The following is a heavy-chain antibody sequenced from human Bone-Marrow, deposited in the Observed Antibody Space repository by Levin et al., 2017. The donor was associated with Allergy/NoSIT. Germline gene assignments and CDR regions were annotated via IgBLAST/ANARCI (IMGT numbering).Heavy chain of an antibody. CDR1: GFTFDDYA. Sequence: PGGSLRLSCAASGFTFDDYAMHWVRQAPGKGLEWVSGISWNSGSIGYADSVKGRFTISRDNAKNSLYLQMNSLRAEDTALYYCAKDTGYGYSSGWFDYWGQGTLVTVSS. D-gene: IGHD6-19*01. CDR3: AKDTGYGYSSGWFDY. V-gene: IGHV3-9*01. J-gene: IGHJ4*02. CDR2: ISWNSGSI.